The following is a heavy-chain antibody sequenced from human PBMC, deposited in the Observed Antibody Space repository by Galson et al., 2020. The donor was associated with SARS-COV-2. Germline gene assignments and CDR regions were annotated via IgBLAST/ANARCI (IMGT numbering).Heavy chain of an antibody. V-gene: IGHV4-34*01. Sequence: ETLSLTCAVYGGSFSGYYWSWIRQPPGKGLEWLGEINHSGSTNYNPSLKSRVTISVDTSKNQFSLKLSSVTAADTAVYYCARGQIAILWFGELWNWFDPWGQGTLVTVSS. CDR2: INHSGST. J-gene: IGHJ5*02. CDR3: ARGQIAILWFGELWNWFDP. D-gene: IGHD3-10*01. CDR1: GGSFSGYY.